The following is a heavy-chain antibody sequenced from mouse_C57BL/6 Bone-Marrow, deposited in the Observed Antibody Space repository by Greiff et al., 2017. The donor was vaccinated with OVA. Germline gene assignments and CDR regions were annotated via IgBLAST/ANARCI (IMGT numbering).Heavy chain of an antibody. D-gene: IGHD1-1*01. CDR2: LNPNNGGT. CDR1: GYTFTDYY. Sequence: EVQLQQSGPELVKPGASVKISCKASGYTFTDYYMNWVKQSHGKSLEWIGDLNPNNGGTSYNQKFKGKATLTVDKSSSTAYMELRSLTSEDSAVYYCAYYYYGSSYWFAYWGQGTLVTVSA. V-gene: IGHV1-26*01. J-gene: IGHJ3*01. CDR3: AYYYYGSSYWFAY.